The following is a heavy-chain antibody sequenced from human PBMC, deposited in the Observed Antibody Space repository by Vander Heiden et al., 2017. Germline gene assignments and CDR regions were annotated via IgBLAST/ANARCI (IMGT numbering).Heavy chain of an antibody. Sequence: QVQLQQWGAGLLKPSETLSLTCAVYGGSFSGYYWSWIRQPPGKGLEWIGEINHSGSTNYNPSIKRRVTIAVDTSKNQFSLKRSSVTAAETAVYYCARGKGLRITSCGVVDYGMDVWGQGTTVTVYS. D-gene: IGHD3-3*01. CDR3: ARGKGLRITSCGVVDYGMDV. CDR2: INHSGST. J-gene: IGHJ6*02. CDR1: GGSFSGYY. V-gene: IGHV4-34*01.